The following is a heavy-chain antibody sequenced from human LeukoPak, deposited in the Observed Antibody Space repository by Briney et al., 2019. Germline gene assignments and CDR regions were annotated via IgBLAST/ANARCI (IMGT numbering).Heavy chain of an antibody. CDR3: YIPCYDTSAYKGY. V-gene: IGHV3-15*01. D-gene: IGHD3-22*01. CDR2: IKSKTDGETT. J-gene: IGHJ4*02. Sequence: NPGGSLPLSCAASGFPFKNYLLIWVGQAPGKGLEWVGRIKSKTDGETTDYAAPVKSRVTMSKDNSKNTLYLQMNSVRAEYTAVYYCYIPCYDTSAYKGYWGQGTLVTVSS. CDR1: GFPFKNYL.